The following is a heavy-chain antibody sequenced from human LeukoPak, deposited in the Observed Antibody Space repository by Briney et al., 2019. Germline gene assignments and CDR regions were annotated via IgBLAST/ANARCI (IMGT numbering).Heavy chain of an antibody. Sequence: SETLSLTCAVYGGSFSGYYRSWIRQPPGKGLEWIGEINHSGSTNYNPSLKSRVTISVDTSKNQFSLKLSSVTAADTAVYYCARDRYYDFWSGYYRGSWFDPWGQGTLVTVSS. CDR1: GGSFSGYY. V-gene: IGHV4-34*01. J-gene: IGHJ5*02. D-gene: IGHD3-3*01. CDR3: ARDRYYDFWSGYYRGSWFDP. CDR2: INHSGST.